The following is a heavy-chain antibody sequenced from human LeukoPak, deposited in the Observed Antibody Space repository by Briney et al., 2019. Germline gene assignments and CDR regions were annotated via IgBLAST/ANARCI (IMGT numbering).Heavy chain of an antibody. V-gene: IGHV1-24*01. CDR2: FDPEDGET. J-gene: IGHJ4*02. D-gene: IGHD2-15*01. CDR3: ATDPSYYCSGGSCYS. Sequence: GASVKVSCKVSGYTLTELSMHWVRQAPGKGLEWMGGFDPEDGETIYAQKFQGRVTMTEDTSTDTAYMELSSLRSEDTAVNYCATDPSYYCSGGSCYSWGQGTLVTVSS. CDR1: GYTLTELS.